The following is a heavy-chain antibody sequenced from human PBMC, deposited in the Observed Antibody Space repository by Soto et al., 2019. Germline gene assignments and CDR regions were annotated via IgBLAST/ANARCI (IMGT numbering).Heavy chain of an antibody. J-gene: IGHJ6*02. CDR1: GFTFSSYA. V-gene: IGHV3-23*01. CDR2: ISGSGGST. Sequence: GGSLRLSCAASGFTFSSYAMSWVRQAPGKGLEWVSAISGSGGSTYYADSVKGRFTISRDNSKNTLYLQMNSLRAEDTAVYYCATPWLTGDRDYYYYGMDVWGQGTTVTVSS. D-gene: IGHD7-27*01. CDR3: ATPWLTGDRDYYYYGMDV.